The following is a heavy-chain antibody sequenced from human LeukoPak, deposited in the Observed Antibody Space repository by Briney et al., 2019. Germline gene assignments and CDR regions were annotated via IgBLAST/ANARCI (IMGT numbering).Heavy chain of an antibody. CDR2: IYYTGGT. D-gene: IGHD2-8*02. CDR1: GVSISSSRYY. V-gene: IGHV4-39*02. CDR3: APGSTGGTRGSWFDP. J-gene: IGHJ5*02. Sequence: SETLSLTCTVAGVSISSSRYYWGWIRQSPGRGLEWIGSIYYTGGTYYNPSLESRVTIYVDTSKNHFSLKLGSVTAADTAVYYCAPGSTGGTRGSWFDPWGQGILVTVSS.